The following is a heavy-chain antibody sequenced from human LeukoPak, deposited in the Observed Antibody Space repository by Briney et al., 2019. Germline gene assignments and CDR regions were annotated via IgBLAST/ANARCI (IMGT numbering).Heavy chain of an antibody. CDR1: GGSISSYY. D-gene: IGHD3-22*01. J-gene: IGHJ4*02. CDR2: IYYIEST. CDR3: ARDLGGDYCFDY. Sequence: SETLSLTCTVSGGSISSYYWSWIRQPPRKGLEWIGYIYYIESTNYHPSLTSRFTISVDTPKNQFALNLSSVTAADTAVYFCARDLGGDYCFDYWGPGTLVTVSS. V-gene: IGHV4-59*01.